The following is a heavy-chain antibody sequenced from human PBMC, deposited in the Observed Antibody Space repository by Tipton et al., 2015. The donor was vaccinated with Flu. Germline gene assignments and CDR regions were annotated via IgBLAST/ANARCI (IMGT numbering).Heavy chain of an antibody. CDR1: GFTFSSYW. CDR2: IKQDGSEK. CDR3: ARDQQWLVDYYGMDV. J-gene: IGHJ6*02. D-gene: IGHD6-19*01. Sequence: SLRPSCAASGFTFSSYWMSWVRQAPGKGLEWVANIKQDGSEKYYVDSVKGRFTISRDNAKNSLYLQMNSLRAEDTAVYYCARDQQWLVDYYGMDVWGQGTTVTVS. V-gene: IGHV3-7*01.